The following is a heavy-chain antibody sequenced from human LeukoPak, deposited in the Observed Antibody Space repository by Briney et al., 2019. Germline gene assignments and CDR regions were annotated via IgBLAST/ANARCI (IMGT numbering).Heavy chain of an antibody. Sequence: GGSLRLSCAASGFTFSSYGMHWVRQAPEKGLEWVSRITTGGGGISYADSVKGRFTISRDNAKNTLYLQMNSLRAEDTAVYYCARIPHSGTALDCWGQGTLVTVSS. V-gene: IGHV3-74*01. CDR1: GFTFSSYG. CDR3: ARIPHSGTALDC. J-gene: IGHJ4*02. CDR2: ITTGGGGI. D-gene: IGHD6-19*01.